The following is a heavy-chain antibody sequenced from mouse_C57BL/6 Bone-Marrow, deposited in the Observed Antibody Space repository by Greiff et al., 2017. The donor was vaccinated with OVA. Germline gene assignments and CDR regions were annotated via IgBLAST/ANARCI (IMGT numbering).Heavy chain of an antibody. D-gene: IGHD1-1*01. V-gene: IGHV2-9-1*01. CDR1: GFSLTSYA. CDR2: IWTGGGT. CDR3: ARKDYGSSYYAMDY. J-gene: IGHJ4*01. Sequence: VKLVESGPGLVAPSQSLSITCTVSGFSLTSYAISWVRQPPGKGLEWLGVIWTGGGTNYNSALKSRLSTSKDNSKSQVFLKMNSLQTDDTARYYCARKDYGSSYYAMDYWGQGTSVTVSS.